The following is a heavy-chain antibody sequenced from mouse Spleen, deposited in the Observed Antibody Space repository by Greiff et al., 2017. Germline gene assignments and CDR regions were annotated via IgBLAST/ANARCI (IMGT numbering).Heavy chain of an antibody. J-gene: IGHJ2*01. CDR3: ARLIGYYFGC. V-gene: IGHV5-9*04. Sequence: EVKLVESGGGLVKLGGSLKLSCAASGFTFSSYAMSWVRQTPEKRLEWVATISSGGGNTYYPDSVKGRFTFSRDNAKSTLYLQMSSLKSEDTAMYYWARLIGYYFGCWGRGNTRTVSS. CDR2: ISSGGGNT. CDR1: GFTFSSYA. D-gene: IGHD2-14*01.